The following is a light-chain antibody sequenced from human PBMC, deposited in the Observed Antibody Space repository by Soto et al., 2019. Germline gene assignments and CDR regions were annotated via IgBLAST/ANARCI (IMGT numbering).Light chain of an antibody. CDR2: DVS. V-gene: IGLV2-14*03. Sequence: QSALTQPASVSGSPGQSITISCTGTSSDVGGYNSVSWYQHHPGKAPKLMIFDVSDRPSGVSSRFSGSKSGNTASLTISGLQAEDVADYYCRSYTTSSTPHYVFGPGTKLTVL. CDR3: RSYTTSSTPHYV. J-gene: IGLJ1*01. CDR1: SSDVGGYNS.